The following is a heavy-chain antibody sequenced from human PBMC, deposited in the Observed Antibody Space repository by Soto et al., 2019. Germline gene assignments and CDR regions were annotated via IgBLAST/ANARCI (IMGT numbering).Heavy chain of an antibody. V-gene: IGHV4-4*02. CDR1: GVSVSSGHW. Sequence: SETLSLTCAVSGVSVSSGHWWTWVRQPPGKGLEWIVETYDDGGTNYNPSLRSRVTTSVDKSKNQFSLKLKSVTAADTAVYYCARVMGVSSGGPLDYWGPGTLVTVSS. CDR3: ARVMGVSSGGPLDY. D-gene: IGHD2-15*01. CDR2: TYDDGGT. J-gene: IGHJ4*02.